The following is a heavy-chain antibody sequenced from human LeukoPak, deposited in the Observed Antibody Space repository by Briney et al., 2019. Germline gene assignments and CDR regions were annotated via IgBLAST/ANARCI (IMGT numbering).Heavy chain of an antibody. CDR3: ARDAILTGRFDY. V-gene: IGHV3-7*04. Sequence: GGSLRLSCAAAGFTFSSYWMSWVRQAPGKGLAWVANIKRDGSEKYYVDSVKGRFTISRDNAKNSLYLQMNSLRAEDTAVYFCARDAILTGRFDYWGQGTLVTVSS. CDR1: GFTFSSYW. D-gene: IGHD3-9*01. J-gene: IGHJ4*02. CDR2: IKRDGSEK.